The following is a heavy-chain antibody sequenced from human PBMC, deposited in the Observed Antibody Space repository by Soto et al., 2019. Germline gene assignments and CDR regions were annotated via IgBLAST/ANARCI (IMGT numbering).Heavy chain of an antibody. V-gene: IGHV3-23*01. CDR1: GFTFSSYA. Sequence: GGSLRLSCAASGFTFSSYAMSWVRQAPGKGLEWVSAISGSGGSTYYADSVKGRFTISRDNSKNTLYLQMNSLRAEDTAVYYCAKDAPRVVTPYYYYGMDVWGQGTTVTVSS. J-gene: IGHJ6*02. CDR2: ISGSGGST. CDR3: AKDAPRVVTPYYYYGMDV. D-gene: IGHD2-15*01.